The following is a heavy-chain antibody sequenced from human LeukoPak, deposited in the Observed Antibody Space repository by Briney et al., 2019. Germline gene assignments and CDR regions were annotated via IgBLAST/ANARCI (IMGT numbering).Heavy chain of an antibody. CDR3: AKAFSKRSVCSGGSCYDYMDV. CDR2: ISGSSGST. V-gene: IGHV3-23*01. D-gene: IGHD2-15*01. Sequence: PGGSLRLSCAASGFTFASYVLTWVRQAPGRGLEWVSSISGSSGSTFYADSVKGRFTISRDYSKNTLYLQMHRLRADDTAIYYCAKAFSKRSVCSGGSCYDYMDVWGKGPTVTVSS. J-gene: IGHJ6*03. CDR1: GFTFASYV.